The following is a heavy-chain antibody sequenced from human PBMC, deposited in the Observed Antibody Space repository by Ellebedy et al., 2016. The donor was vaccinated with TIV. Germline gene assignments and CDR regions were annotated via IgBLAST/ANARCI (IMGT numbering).Heavy chain of an antibody. D-gene: IGHD6-19*01. Sequence: GESLKISCAASGFTFSDYYMSWIRQAPGKGLEWVSYISSSGSTIYYADSVKGRFTISRDNAKNSLYLQMNSLRAEDTAVYYCARDMWLGFDYWGQGTLVTVSS. CDR2: ISSSGSTI. CDR3: ARDMWLGFDY. CDR1: GFTFSDYY. V-gene: IGHV3-11*04. J-gene: IGHJ4*02.